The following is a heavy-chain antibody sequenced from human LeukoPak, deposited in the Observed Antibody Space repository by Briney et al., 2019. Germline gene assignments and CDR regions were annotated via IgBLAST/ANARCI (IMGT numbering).Heavy chain of an antibody. CDR1: GGSFSGYY. Sequence: SETLSLTCAVYGGSFSGYYWSWIRQPPGEGLEWIGEINHSGSTNYNPSLKSRVTILVDTSKNQFSLKLSSVTAADTAVYYCARATYYYGSGSYKTHSYLDYWGQGTLVTVSS. CDR3: ARATYYYGSGSYKTHSYLDY. CDR2: INHSGST. J-gene: IGHJ4*02. D-gene: IGHD3-10*01. V-gene: IGHV4-34*01.